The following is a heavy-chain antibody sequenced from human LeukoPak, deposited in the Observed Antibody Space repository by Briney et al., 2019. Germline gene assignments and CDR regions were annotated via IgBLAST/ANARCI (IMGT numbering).Heavy chain of an antibody. V-gene: IGHV3-30*18. CDR2: ISYDGSNK. J-gene: IGHJ5*02. CDR3: AKRKSSGWYKAPFDP. D-gene: IGHD6-19*01. CDR1: GLAFGDSV. Sequence: GGSLRLSRAASGLAFGDSVMHWVRQAPGKGLEWVAVISYDGSNKYYADSVKGRFTISRDNSKNTLYLQMNSLRAEDTAVYYCAKRKSSGWYKAPFDPWGQGTLVTVSS.